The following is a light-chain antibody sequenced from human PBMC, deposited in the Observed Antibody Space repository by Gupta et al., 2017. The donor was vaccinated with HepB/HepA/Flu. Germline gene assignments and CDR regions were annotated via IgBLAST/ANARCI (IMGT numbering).Light chain of an antibody. J-gene: IGLJ2*01. CDR3: GAWDDSRNGRV. Sequence: QSVLTQPPSASGPPGQRVSISSSGSSSNIGSNTVNWYQQLPGTDPKLLIYSNNKRPSGGLDRFSGAKSGTSAALAIRGRQSEDEDDYYCGAWDDSRNGRVFGGGTKLTVL. CDR1: SSNIGSNT. CDR2: SNN. V-gene: IGLV1-44*01.